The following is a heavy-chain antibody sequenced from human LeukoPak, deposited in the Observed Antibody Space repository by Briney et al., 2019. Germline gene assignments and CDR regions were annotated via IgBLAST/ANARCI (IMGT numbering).Heavy chain of an antibody. CDR3: ARVPCTGGSCSRTFDY. Sequence: GESLTISCKGSGYSFSTYWIGWVRQMPGKGLEWMGLINAADSDTRYSPSFQGQVLISVDKSISTAYLQWGNLKATDTAFYYCARVPCTGGSCSRTFDYWGQGTLVTVYS. D-gene: IGHD2-8*02. CDR2: INAADSDT. CDR1: GYSFSTYW. V-gene: IGHV5-51*01. J-gene: IGHJ4*02.